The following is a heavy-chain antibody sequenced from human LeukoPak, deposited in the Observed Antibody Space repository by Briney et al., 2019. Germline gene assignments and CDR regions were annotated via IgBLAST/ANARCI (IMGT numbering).Heavy chain of an antibody. D-gene: IGHD3-10*01. CDR1: GGSISSYY. CDR3: ARQGPRYDYYGSGTFGFDP. CDR2: IYTSGTI. Sequence: PSETLSLTCTVSGGSISSYYWSWIRQPAGTALEWIGRIYTSGTITYNPSLKSRVTMSVDTSKNQFSLKLSSVTAADTAVYYCARQGPRYDYYGSGTFGFDPWGQGTLVTVSS. V-gene: IGHV4-4*07. J-gene: IGHJ5*02.